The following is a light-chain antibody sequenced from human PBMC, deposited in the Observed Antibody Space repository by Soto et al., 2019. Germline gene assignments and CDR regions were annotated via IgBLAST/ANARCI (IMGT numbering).Light chain of an antibody. J-gene: IGLJ1*01. Sequence: QSALTQPPSASGSPGQSVAISCTGTSRDVGASDYVSWYQQHSGNAPKLLLYEVNKRPSGVPDRFSGSKSGNTASLTVSALQADDEADYYCLSHSGSSNVLGTGTKLTVL. V-gene: IGLV2-8*01. CDR1: SRDVGASDY. CDR2: EVN. CDR3: LSHSGSSNV.